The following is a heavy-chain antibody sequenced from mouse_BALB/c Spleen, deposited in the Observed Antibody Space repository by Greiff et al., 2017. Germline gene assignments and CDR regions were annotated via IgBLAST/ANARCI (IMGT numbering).Heavy chain of an antibody. Sequence: QVQLQQSGAELAKPGASVKMSCKASGYTFTSYWMHWVKQRPGQGLEWIGYINPSTGYTEYNQKFKDKATLTADKSSSTAYMQLSSLTSEDSAVYYCARGRGTYDYGSFAYWGQGTLVTVSA. CDR3: ARGRGTYDYGSFAY. V-gene: IGHV1-7*01. CDR1: GYTFTSYW. D-gene: IGHD2-4*01. J-gene: IGHJ3*01. CDR2: INPSTGYT.